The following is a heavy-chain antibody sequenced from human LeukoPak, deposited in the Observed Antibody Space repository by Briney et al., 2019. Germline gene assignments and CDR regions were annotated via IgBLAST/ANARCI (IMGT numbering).Heavy chain of an antibody. Sequence: SETLSLTCTVSGGSISSSSYYWGWIRQPPGKGLEWIGSIYYSGSTYYNPSLKSRVTISVDTSKNQFSLKLSSVTAADTAVYYCARLTMVQGVIRTDYFDYWGQGTLVTVSS. D-gene: IGHD3-10*01. CDR2: IYYSGST. CDR3: ARLTMVQGVIRTDYFDY. CDR1: GGSISSSSYY. V-gene: IGHV4-39*01. J-gene: IGHJ4*02.